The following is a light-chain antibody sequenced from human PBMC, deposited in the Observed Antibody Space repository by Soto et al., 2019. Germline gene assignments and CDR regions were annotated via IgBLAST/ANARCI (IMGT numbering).Light chain of an antibody. Sequence: QSALTQPASVSGSPGQSITISCTGTSSDVGGYKYVSWYQQHPGEVPKLILYDVNVRPSGVSNRFSGSKSGNTASLTISGLQAEDEADYYCTSWTTSTTMIFGGGTKLTVL. CDR3: TSWTTSTTMI. CDR1: SSDVGGYKY. CDR2: DVN. J-gene: IGLJ2*01. V-gene: IGLV2-14*03.